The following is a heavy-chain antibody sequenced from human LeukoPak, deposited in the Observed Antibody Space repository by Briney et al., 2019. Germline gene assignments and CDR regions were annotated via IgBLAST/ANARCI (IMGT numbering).Heavy chain of an antibody. D-gene: IGHD6-13*01. CDR1: GGSISTYY. V-gene: IGHV4-59*01. Sequence: SETLSLTCTVSGGSISTYYWNWIRQPPGKGLEWIGYIYYTGSTSYNPSLKSRVTISVDTSKNQFSLKLSSVTAADTAVYYCARSGGYGSSWSLWGLGALVTVSS. CDR2: IYYTGST. J-gene: IGHJ4*02. CDR3: ARSGGYGSSWSL.